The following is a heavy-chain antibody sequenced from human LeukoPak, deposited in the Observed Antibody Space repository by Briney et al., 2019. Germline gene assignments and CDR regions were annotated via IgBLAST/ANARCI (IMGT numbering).Heavy chain of an antibody. J-gene: IGHJ5*02. CDR2: INPNSGGT. D-gene: IGHD3-16*02. Sequence: ASVKVSYKASGYTFTGYCMHWVRQAPGQGLEWMGRINPNSGGTNYAQKFQGRVTMTRDTSISTAYMELSRLRSDDTAVYYCARDLSRSPAWFDPWGQGTLVTVSS. CDR3: ARDLSRSPAWFDP. V-gene: IGHV1-2*06. CDR1: GYTFTGYC.